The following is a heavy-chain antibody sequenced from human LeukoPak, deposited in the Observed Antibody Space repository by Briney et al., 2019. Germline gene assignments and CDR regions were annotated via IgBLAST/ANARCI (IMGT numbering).Heavy chain of an antibody. J-gene: IGHJ6*03. V-gene: IGHV1-8*02. CDR2: MNPNSGNT. CDR1: GGTFSSYA. CDR3: ARGPDTAIGEDYMDV. Sequence: RASVKVSCKASGGTFSSYAISWVRQATGQGLEWMGWMNPNSGNTGYAQKFQGRVTMTRNTSISTAYMELSSLRSEDTAVYYCARGPDTAIGEDYMDVWGKGTTVTVSS. D-gene: IGHD5-18*01.